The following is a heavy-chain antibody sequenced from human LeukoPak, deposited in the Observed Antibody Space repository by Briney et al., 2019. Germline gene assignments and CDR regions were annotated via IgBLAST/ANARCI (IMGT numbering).Heavy chain of an antibody. CDR3: ARGMGVWYYYYYMDV. CDR1: GGSISSGSYY. J-gene: IGHJ6*03. V-gene: IGHV4-61*02. Sequence: PSQTLSLTCTVSGGSISSGSYYWSWIRQPAGKGLEWIGRIYTSGSTNYNPSLKSRVTISVDTSKNQFSLKLSSVTAADTAVYYCARGMGVWYYYYYMDVWGKGTTVTVSS. CDR2: IYTSGST. D-gene: IGHD3-16*01.